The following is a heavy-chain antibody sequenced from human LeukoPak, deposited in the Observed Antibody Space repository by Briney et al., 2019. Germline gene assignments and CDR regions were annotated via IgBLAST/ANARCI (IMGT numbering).Heavy chain of an antibody. CDR2: INPNSGGT. J-gene: IGHJ4*02. Sequence: ASVKVSCKASVYTFTGYYMHWVRQAPGQGLEWMGWINPNSGGTNYAQKFQGRVTMTRDTSISTAYMELSRLRSDDTAVYYCASISPLSSSSPDYWGQGTLVTVSS. CDR1: VYTFTGYY. D-gene: IGHD6-6*01. V-gene: IGHV1-2*02. CDR3: ASISPLSSSSPDY.